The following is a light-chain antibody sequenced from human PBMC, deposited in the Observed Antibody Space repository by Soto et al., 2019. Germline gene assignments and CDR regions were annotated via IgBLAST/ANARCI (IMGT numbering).Light chain of an antibody. CDR3: PQANSFPPT. CDR1: QGFSTW. CDR2: SAS. V-gene: IGKV1-12*01. J-gene: IGKJ4*01. Sequence: DIQMTQSPSSVSASVGDRVTIPCRASQGFSTWLAWYRRKPGSAPDLLIYSASSLHSGVPSRFGGSGSGPDFTLTSSSLHHEDVATYYCPQANSFPPTFGGGNEVEIK.